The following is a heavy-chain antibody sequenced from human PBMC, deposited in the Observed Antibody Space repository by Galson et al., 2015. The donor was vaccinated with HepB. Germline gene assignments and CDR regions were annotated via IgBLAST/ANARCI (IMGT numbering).Heavy chain of an antibody. V-gene: IGHV4-34*01. CDR2: INHRGST. J-gene: IGHJ4*02. Sequence: SETLSLTCAVYGGSFSGSYWSWIRQPPRKGLEWIGEINHRGSTNYNPSLKSRVTISVDTSKNQFSLKLSSVTAADTAVYYCARGHFGGVDIGIDYWGQGTLVTVSS. D-gene: IGHD3-16*01. CDR3: ARGHFGGVDIGIDY. CDR1: GGSFSGSY.